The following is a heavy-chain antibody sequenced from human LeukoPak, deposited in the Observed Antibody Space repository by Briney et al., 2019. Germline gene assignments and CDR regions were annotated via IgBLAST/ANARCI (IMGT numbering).Heavy chain of an antibody. V-gene: IGHV3-74*01. J-gene: IGHJ5*02. Sequence: PGGSLRLSCAASGFTFSSYWMDWVRQAPGKGLVWISRINSDGSSTRYADSVKGRFTISRDNAKNTLYLQMNSLGAEDTAVYYCAKDRDSSSWSLQFDPWGQGTLVTVSS. D-gene: IGHD6-13*01. CDR2: INSDGSST. CDR3: AKDRDSSSWSLQFDP. CDR1: GFTFSSYW.